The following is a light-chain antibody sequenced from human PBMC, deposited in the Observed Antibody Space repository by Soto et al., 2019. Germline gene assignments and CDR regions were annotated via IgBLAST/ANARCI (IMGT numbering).Light chain of an antibody. CDR3: QQYSSSPLT. V-gene: IGKV3-20*01. CDR1: QSVRSSH. J-gene: IGKJ4*01. CDR2: GTS. Sequence: EIVFTQSPGTLSLSPGERATLSCRASQSVRSSHLAWYQQMPGQAPRLLIYGTSNRATGIPDRFSGSGSGTDFTLTISRLEPEDFAVYYCQQYSSSPLTFGGGTKVDIK.